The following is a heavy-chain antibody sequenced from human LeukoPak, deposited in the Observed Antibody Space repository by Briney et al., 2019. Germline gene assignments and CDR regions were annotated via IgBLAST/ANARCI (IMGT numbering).Heavy chain of an antibody. D-gene: IGHD3-10*01. CDR1: GGSINSHY. V-gene: IGHV4-59*11. CDR3: AATLYFGDPFDP. Sequence: PSETLSLTCTVSGGSINSHYWNWIRQPPGKGLEWIGYMYHSGGTNYNPSLKSRVTISVDTSKKQFSLRLTSVTAADTAVYYCAATLYFGDPFDPWGQGALVTVSS. J-gene: IGHJ5*02. CDR2: MYHSGGT.